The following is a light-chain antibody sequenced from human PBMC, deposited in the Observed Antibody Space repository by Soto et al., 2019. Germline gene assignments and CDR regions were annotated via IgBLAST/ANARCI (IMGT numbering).Light chain of an antibody. CDR1: QSVSSN. CDR3: QQYNNWPSIT. CDR2: GAS. Sequence: EIVMTQSPATLSVSPGERATLSCRASQSVSSNFAWYQQKPGQAPRLLIYGASTRATGIPARFSGSGSGTEFTLTISSLQSEDFAVYYCQQYNNWPSITFGQGTRLEI. J-gene: IGKJ5*01. V-gene: IGKV3-15*01.